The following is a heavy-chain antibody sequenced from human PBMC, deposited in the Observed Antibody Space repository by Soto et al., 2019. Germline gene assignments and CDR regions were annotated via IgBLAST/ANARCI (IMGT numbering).Heavy chain of an antibody. D-gene: IGHD2-15*01. CDR3: AAGLGYCSGGSCPDYYYYYGLDV. CDR2: IVVGSGNT. J-gene: IGHJ6*02. V-gene: IGHV1-58*01. Sequence: SVKISCKASGFTFTSSAVQWVRQARGQRLEWIGWIVVGSGNTNYAQKFQERVTITRDMSTSTAYMELSSLRSEDTAVYYCAAGLGYCSGGSCPDYYYYYGLDVWGQGTTVTVSS. CDR1: GFTFTSSA.